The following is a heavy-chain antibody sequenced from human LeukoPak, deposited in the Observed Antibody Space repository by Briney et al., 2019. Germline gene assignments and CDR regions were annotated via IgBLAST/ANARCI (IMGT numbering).Heavy chain of an antibody. J-gene: IGHJ5*02. D-gene: IGHD3-16*02. CDR3: ASLPYVWGSYRYH. CDR1: GGSISGYY. Sequence: PSETLSLTCTVSGGSISGYYWSWIRQPPGKGLEWIGEINHSGSTNYNPSLKSRVTISVDTSKNQFSLKLSSVTAADTAVYYCASLPYVWGSYRYHWGQGTLVTVSS. CDR2: INHSGST. V-gene: IGHV4-34*01.